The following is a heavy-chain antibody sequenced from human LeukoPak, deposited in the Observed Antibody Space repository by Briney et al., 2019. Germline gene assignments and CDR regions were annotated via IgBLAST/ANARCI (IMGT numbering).Heavy chain of an antibody. Sequence: ASVKVSCKASGYTFTSYYMRWVRQAPGQGLEWMGWISAYNGNTNYAQKLQGRVTMTTDTSTSTAYMELRSLRSDDTAIYYCARDYYNSSGYYYVSDYWGQGTLVTVSS. CDR2: ISAYNGNT. CDR1: GYTFTSYY. V-gene: IGHV1-18*04. CDR3: ARDYYNSSGYYYVSDY. J-gene: IGHJ4*02. D-gene: IGHD3-22*01.